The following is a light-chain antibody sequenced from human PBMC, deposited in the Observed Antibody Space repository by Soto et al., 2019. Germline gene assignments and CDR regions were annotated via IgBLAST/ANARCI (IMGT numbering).Light chain of an antibody. CDR1: QDISNY. J-gene: IGKJ4*01. Sequence: DIQMTQSPSSLSASVGDRVTITCQASQDISNYLNWYQQKPGKAPKLLIYDASNLETGVPSRFSGSGSWTDFTVTISSLQHEDIATYYCQQYDNLPPLTFGGGTKVEIK. CDR3: QQYDNLPPLT. CDR2: DAS. V-gene: IGKV1-33*01.